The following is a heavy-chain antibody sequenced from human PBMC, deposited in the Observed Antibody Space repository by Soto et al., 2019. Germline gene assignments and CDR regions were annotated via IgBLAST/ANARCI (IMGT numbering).Heavy chain of an antibody. CDR2: ISFSDGGT. CDR1: GFTFSSYA. CDR3: LKDERILARRYLDR. V-gene: IGHV3-23*01. Sequence: GGSLRLSCAASGFTFSSYAMTWVRQAPGKGLEWVSSISFSDGGTYYADSVRGRLTISRDNSKNTLFLQMNSLRVEDTAVYYCLKDERILARRYLDRWGRGTVVTV. D-gene: IGHD2-15*01. J-gene: IGHJ2*01.